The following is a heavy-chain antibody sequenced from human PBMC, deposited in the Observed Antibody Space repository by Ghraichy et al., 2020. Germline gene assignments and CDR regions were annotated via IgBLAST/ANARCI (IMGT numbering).Heavy chain of an antibody. V-gene: IGHV3-11*05. CDR2: ISSSSSYT. J-gene: IGHJ4*02. CDR3: ARALMDIVVVPAAPYFDY. Sequence: GGSLSLSCAASGFTFSDYYMSWIRQAPGKGLEWVSYISSSSSYTNYADSVKGRFTISRDNAKNSLYLQMNSLRAEDTAVYYCARALMDIVVVPAAPYFDYWGQGTLVTVSS. CDR1: GFTFSDYY. D-gene: IGHD2-2*03.